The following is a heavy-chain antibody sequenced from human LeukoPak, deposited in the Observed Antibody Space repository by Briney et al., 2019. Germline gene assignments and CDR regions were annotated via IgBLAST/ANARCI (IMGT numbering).Heavy chain of an antibody. D-gene: IGHD6-19*01. V-gene: IGHV1-2*02. CDR3: ARVSDSSGWRPIDY. CDR1: GYTFTGYY. Sequence: ASVKVSCKASGYTFTGYYMHWVRQAPGQGLEWMGWINPNSGGTNYAQKFQGRVTMTRDTSISTAYMELSRLRSDDTAVYYCARVSDSSGWRPIDYWGQGTLVTVSS. CDR2: INPNSGGT. J-gene: IGHJ4*02.